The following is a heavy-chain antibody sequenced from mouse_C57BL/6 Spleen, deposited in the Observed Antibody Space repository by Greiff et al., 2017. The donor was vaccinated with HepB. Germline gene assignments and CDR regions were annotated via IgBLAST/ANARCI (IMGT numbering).Heavy chain of an antibody. J-gene: IGHJ4*01. Sequence: LVEPGASVKLSCKASGYTFTEYTIHWVKQRSGQGLEWIGWFYPGSGSIKYNEKFKDKATLTADKSSSTVYMELSRLTSEDSAVYFCARHALPPGAMDYWGQGTSVTVSS. V-gene: IGHV1-62-2*01. CDR2: FYPGSGSI. CDR3: ARHALPPGAMDY. D-gene: IGHD2-10*01. CDR1: GYTFTEYT.